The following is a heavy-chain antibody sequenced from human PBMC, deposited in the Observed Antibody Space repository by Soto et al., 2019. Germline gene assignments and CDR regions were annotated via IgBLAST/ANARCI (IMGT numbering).Heavy chain of an antibody. CDR3: AYGGSCDY. J-gene: IGHJ4*02. CDR2: ISSCGSTI. CDR1: GFSFNTHE. D-gene: IGHD1-26*01. Sequence: EVQLVESGGGLVQPGGSLRLSCAASGFSFNTHEMNWVRQAPGKGLEWVSYISSCGSTIYYADSVKGRFTVSRDNGKNSLYLQMNSLRAEDTAVYYCAYGGSCDYWGQGTQVTVSS. V-gene: IGHV3-48*03.